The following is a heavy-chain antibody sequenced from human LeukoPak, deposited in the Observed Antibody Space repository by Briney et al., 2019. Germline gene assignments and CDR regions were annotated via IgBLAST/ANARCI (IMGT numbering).Heavy chain of an antibody. CDR1: GFTFSSYW. CDR3: ARAPYYYDSSGYYLFDY. D-gene: IGHD3-22*01. CDR2: IKQDGSEK. Sequence: PGGSLRLSCAASGFTFSSYWMSWVRQAPGKGLEWVANIKQDGSEKYYVDSVKGRFTISRDNAKNSLYQQMNSLRAEDTAVYYCARAPYYYDSSGYYLFDYWGQGTLVTVSS. V-gene: IGHV3-7*03. J-gene: IGHJ4*02.